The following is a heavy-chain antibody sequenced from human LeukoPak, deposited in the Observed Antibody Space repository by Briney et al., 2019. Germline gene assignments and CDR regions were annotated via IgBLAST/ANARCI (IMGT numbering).Heavy chain of an antibody. CDR3: ARVKAAAGKYFDY. V-gene: IGHV4-34*01. J-gene: IGHJ4*02. CDR2: ISHSGST. D-gene: IGHD6-13*01. Sequence: SETLSLTCAVYGGSFSAYYWSWIRQPPGKGLEWIGEISHSGSTNYNPSLKSRVTISVDTSKNQFSLKLSSVTAADTAVYYCARVKAAAGKYFDYWGQGTLVTVSS. CDR1: GGSFSAYY.